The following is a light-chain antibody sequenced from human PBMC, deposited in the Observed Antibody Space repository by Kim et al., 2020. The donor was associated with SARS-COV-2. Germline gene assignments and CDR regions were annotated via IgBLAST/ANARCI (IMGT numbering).Light chain of an antibody. V-gene: IGLV2-14*03. CDR1: SSDVGGYNY. CDR2: DVS. Sequence: QSITISCTGTSSDVGGYNYVSWYQQHPGKAPKLMIYDVSNRPSGVSNRLSGSKSGNTASLTISGLQAEDEADYYCSSYTSSSTLDVFGTGTKVTVL. CDR3: SSYTSSSTLDV. J-gene: IGLJ1*01.